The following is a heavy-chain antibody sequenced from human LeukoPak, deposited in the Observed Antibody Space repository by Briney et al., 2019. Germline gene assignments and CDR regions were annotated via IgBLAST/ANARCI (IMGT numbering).Heavy chain of an antibody. D-gene: IGHD3-22*01. V-gene: IGHV3-7*01. CDR1: GFTFSSYW. J-gene: IGHJ4*02. CDR3: ARVQTYYYDSSGYYAY. Sequence: PGGSLRLSCAASGFTFSSYWMSWVRQAPGKGLEWVANIKQDGNEKYYVDSVKGRFTISRDNAKNSLYLQMNSLRAEDTAVYYCARVQTYYYDSSGYYAYWGQGTLVTVSS. CDR2: IKQDGNEK.